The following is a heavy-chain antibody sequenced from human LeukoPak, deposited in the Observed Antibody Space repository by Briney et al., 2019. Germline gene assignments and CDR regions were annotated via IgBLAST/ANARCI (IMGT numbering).Heavy chain of an antibody. J-gene: IGHJ6*03. V-gene: IGHV3-21*01. Sequence: PGGSLRLSCAASGFTFSSYSMNWVRQAPGKGLEWVSSISSSSYIYYADSVKGRFTISRDNAKNSLYLQMNSLRAEDTAVYYCATGEPPAYYYYYYMDVWGKGTTVTVSS. CDR2: ISSSSYI. D-gene: IGHD3-10*01. CDR1: GFTFSSYS. CDR3: ATGEPPAYYYYYYMDV.